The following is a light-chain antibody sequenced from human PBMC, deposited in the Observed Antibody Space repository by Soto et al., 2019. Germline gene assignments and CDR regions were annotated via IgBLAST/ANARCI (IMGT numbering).Light chain of an antibody. CDR3: QKYVSIPLT. CDR2: GAS. CDR1: QRVSRTY. Sequence: EVELTQSPATLALAPGATGTRSCSASQRVSRTYLAWYQQKPGQAPRLLIYGASSRATGLPDRFSGSGSGTAVTLTISRLEPEDSAVYYCQKYVSIPLTSGGGTQVDIK. J-gene: IGKJ4*01. V-gene: IGKV3-20*01.